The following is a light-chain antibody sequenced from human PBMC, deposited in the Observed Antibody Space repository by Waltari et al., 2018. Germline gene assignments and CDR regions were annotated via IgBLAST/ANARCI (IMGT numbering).Light chain of an antibody. CDR3: QQYGGSYT. V-gene: IGKV3-20*01. Sequence: EIVLTPSPGTLSLSPGESATLSCRASQSVRNSYLAWYQQKPGQAPRLLIFGASSRATGIPDRFSGSGSGTDFTLTISRLEPEDFAVYYCQQYGGSYTFGQGTKLEIK. J-gene: IGKJ2*01. CDR1: QSVRNSY. CDR2: GAS.